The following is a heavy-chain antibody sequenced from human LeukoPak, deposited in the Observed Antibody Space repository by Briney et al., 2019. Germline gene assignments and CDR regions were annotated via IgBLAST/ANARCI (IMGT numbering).Heavy chain of an antibody. CDR3: ARGYGIGGDYYGSGSYPYYFDY. D-gene: IGHD3-10*01. CDR2: IYYSGST. CDR1: GGSISSGSYY. V-gene: IGHV4-61*10. Sequence: SETLSLTCPVSGGSISSGSYYWSWIRQPAGKGLGWIGYIYYSGSTNYNPSLKSRVTISVDTSKNQFSLKLSSVTAADTAVYYCARGYGIGGDYYGSGSYPYYFDYWGQGTLVTVSS. J-gene: IGHJ4*02.